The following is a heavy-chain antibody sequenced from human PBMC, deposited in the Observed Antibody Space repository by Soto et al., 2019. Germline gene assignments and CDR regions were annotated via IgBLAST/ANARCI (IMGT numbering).Heavy chain of an antibody. CDR1: GFPFSSTD. Sequence: PGVSLRLSCAASGFPFSSTDMTWVLQATGKGLDWVSTIDGSGGTTYYADSVKGRFAISRDDAKDTVSLQMNTLRADDTAVYFCYSEFVVRGRPLGKYLWGHGTQVTVSS. CDR2: IDGSGGTT. J-gene: IGHJ5*02. V-gene: IGHV3-23*01. CDR3: YSEFVVRGRPLGKYL. D-gene: IGHD1-26*01.